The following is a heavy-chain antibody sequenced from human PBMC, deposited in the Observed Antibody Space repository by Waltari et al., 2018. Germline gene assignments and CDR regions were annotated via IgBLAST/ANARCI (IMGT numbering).Heavy chain of an antibody. V-gene: IGHV3-7*01. D-gene: IGHD3-16*01. J-gene: IGHJ6*02. Sequence: EVQLVESGGGLVQPGGSLRLSSAGSVFPFSRVWMSWVRQAPGKGLEWVANIYQDGSVKNYVDSVKGRFTTSRDNARNSLYLQMNSLRADDTAVYYCVRDDDGGMGAVWGQGTTVTVSS. CDR1: VFPFSRVW. CDR2: IYQDGSVK. CDR3: VRDDDGGMGAV.